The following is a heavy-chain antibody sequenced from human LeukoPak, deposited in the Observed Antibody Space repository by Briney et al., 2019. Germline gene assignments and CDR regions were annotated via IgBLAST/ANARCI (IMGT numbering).Heavy chain of an antibody. CDR1: GYTLTELS. J-gene: IGHJ3*02. D-gene: IGHD1-1*01. CDR3: ATGAGTTRFVLAHNGEYAFDI. V-gene: IGHV1-24*01. CDR2: FDPEDGET. Sequence: ASVKVSCKLSGYTLTELSMHWVRPAPGKGLEWMGGFDPEDGETIYAQKFQGRVTMTEDTSTDTAYMELSSLRSEDTAVYYCATGAGTTRFVLAHNGEYAFDIWGQGTMVTVSS.